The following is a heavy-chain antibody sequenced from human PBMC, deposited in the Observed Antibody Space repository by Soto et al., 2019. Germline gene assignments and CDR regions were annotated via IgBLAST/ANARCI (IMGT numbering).Heavy chain of an antibody. V-gene: IGHV1-69*02. CDR3: ALGSWSGETFDI. Sequence: QVQLVQSGAEVKKPGSSVKVSCKASGGTFNVYTIIWVRQAPGQGLEWMGRIIPMLAITNYEQRFQGRVTLTADTSTTTAYMALSSLTSEDTAVYYCALGSWSGETFDIWGQGTLVTVSS. CDR1: GGTFNVYT. D-gene: IGHD6-13*01. J-gene: IGHJ3*02. CDR2: IIPMLAIT.